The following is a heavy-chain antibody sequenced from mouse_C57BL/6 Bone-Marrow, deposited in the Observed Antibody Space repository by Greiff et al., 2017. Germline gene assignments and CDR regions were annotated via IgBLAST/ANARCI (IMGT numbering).Heavy chain of an antibody. J-gene: IGHJ2*01. CDR3: TRSLIYYGTNY. V-gene: IGHV14-2*01. CDR1: GFNIKDYY. Sequence: EVQGVESGAELVKPGASVKLSCTASGFNIKDYYIHWVKQRTEQGLEWIGRIDPEDGETKYAPKFQDKATITADTSSNTAYLQLSSLTSEDTAVYYCTRSLIYYGTNYWVQGTTLTVSS. CDR2: IDPEDGET. D-gene: IGHD1-1*01.